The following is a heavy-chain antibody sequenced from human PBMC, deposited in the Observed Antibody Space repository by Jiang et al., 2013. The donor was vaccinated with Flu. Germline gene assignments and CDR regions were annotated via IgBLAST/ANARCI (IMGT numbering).Heavy chain of an antibody. V-gene: IGHV1-69*01. J-gene: IGHJ4*02. D-gene: IGHD6-19*01. CDR3: AREGGSIAVAGTDY. Sequence: SSYAISWVRQAPGQGLEWMGGIIPIFGTANYAQKFQGRVTITADESTSTAYMELSSLRSEDTAVYYCAREGGSIAVAGTDYWGQGTLVTVSS. CDR2: IIPIFGTA. CDR1: SSYA.